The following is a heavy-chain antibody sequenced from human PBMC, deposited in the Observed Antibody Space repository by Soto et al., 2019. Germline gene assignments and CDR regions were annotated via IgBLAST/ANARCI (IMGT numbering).Heavy chain of an antibody. CDR1: GDTFTSYA. CDR2: INAGNGNT. V-gene: IGHV1-3*01. D-gene: IGHD3-22*01. CDR3: AGATYYYDSSGFY. Sequence: ASVKVSCKASGDTFTSYAMHWVRQAPGQRLEWMGWINAGNGNTKYSQKFQGRVTITRDTSASTAYMELSSLRSEDTAVYYCAGATYYYDSSGFYWGQGTLVTVSS. J-gene: IGHJ4*02.